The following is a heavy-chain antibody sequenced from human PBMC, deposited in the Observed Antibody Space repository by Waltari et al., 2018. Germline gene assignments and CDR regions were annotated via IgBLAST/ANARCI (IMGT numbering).Heavy chain of an antibody. Sequence: EVQMLESGGGLVEPGGSLRLSCAASGFTFSSYAMSWVRQAPGKGLEWVSVIYSGGSTYYADSVKGRFTISRDNSKNTLYLQMNSLRAEDTAVYYCAKRILGGHMDVWGKGTTVTVSS. CDR1: GFTFSSYA. V-gene: IGHV3-23*03. CDR2: IYSGGST. J-gene: IGHJ6*03. CDR3: AKRILGGHMDV. D-gene: IGHD2-15*01.